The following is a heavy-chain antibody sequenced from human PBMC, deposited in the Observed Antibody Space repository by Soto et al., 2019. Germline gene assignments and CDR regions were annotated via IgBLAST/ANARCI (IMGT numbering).Heavy chain of an antibody. D-gene: IGHD2-21*01. CDR2: IAVGNSA. V-gene: IGHV3-23*01. J-gene: IGHJ2*01. Sequence: EVHLLESGGGLVQPGGSLRLSCAASGFAFSSYALTWVRQAPGKGMEWVSAIAVGNSAYLADSVRGRFTMSRENSKTPVYLHMNGLRPDGTAVYYFAKDGPLTQIGPQGYFDLWGRGTLVTVSS. CDR1: GFAFSSYA. CDR3: AKDGPLTQIGPQGYFDL.